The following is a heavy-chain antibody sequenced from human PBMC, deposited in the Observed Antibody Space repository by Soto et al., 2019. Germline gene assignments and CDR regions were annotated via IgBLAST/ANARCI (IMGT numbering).Heavy chain of an antibody. J-gene: IGHJ3*02. Sequence: LSETLSLTCTVSGGSISSYYWSWIRQPPGKGLEWIGYIYYSGSTNYNPSLKSRVTISVDTSKNQFSLKLSSVTAADTSVYYCARALILRDYYLHDAFAICGQGTMVIGSS. V-gene: IGHV4-59*01. CDR1: GGSISSYY. CDR2: IYYSGST. CDR3: ARALILRDYYLHDAFAI. D-gene: IGHD3-9*01.